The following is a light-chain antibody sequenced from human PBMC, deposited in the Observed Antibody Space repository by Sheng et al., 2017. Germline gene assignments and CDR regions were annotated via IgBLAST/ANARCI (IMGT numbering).Light chain of an antibody. CDR3: QQYDTSPLT. J-gene: IGKJ4*01. CDR2: KAS. V-gene: IGKV1-5*03. CDR1: QSVSIW. Sequence: DIQMTQSPSTLSASVGDTVTITCRASQSVSIWLAWYQQKPGKAPKLLIYKASNLESGVPSRFSGSGSGTEFTLTISSLQPEDFATYYCQQYDTSPLTFGGGTKIEIK.